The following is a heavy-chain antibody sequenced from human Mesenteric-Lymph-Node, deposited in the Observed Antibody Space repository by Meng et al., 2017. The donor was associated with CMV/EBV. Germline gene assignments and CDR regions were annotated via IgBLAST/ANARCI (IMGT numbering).Heavy chain of an antibody. CDR3: ARRLACSSTSCYIYYYYGMDV. J-gene: IGHJ6*02. CDR2: MNPNSGNT. D-gene: IGHD2-2*02. CDR1: GGTFSSYA. Sequence: ASVKVSCKASGGTFSSYAINWVRQATGQGLEWMGWMNPNSGNTGYAQKFQGRVTITRNTSISTAYMELSSLRSEDTAVYYCARRLACSSTSCYIYYYYGMDVWGQGTTVTVSS. V-gene: IGHV1-8*03.